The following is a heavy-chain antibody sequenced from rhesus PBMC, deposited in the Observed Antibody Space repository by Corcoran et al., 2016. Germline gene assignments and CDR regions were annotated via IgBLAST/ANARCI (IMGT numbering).Heavy chain of an antibody. D-gene: IGHD5-24*01. Sequence: QVQLVQSGAEVKKPGSSVKVSCKASGYTFTDYYMHWVRQPPRKGHEWQGWINPYNGNTKYAQKCQGRVTMNRETPTSTAYMELGSLRSEDTAVYYCARWGRYSGYSYPFVDYWGQGVLVTVSS. CDR2: INPYNGNT. CDR1: GYTFTDYY. V-gene: IGHV1S2*01. CDR3: ARWGRYSGYSYPFVDY. J-gene: IGHJ4*01.